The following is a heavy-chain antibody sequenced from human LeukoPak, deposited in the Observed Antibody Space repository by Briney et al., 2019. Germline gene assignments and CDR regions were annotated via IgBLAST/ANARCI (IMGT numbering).Heavy chain of an antibody. D-gene: IGHD3-22*01. CDR1: GFTFSSYA. V-gene: IGHV3-30*04. Sequence: PGGSLRLSCAASGFTFSSYAMHWVRQAPGKGLEWVAVISYDGSNKYYADSVKGRFTISRDNSKNTLYLQMNSLRAEDTAVYYCARDRLTRYYYDSSGLDYWGQGTLVTVSS. J-gene: IGHJ4*02. CDR3: ARDRLTRYYYDSSGLDY. CDR2: ISYDGSNK.